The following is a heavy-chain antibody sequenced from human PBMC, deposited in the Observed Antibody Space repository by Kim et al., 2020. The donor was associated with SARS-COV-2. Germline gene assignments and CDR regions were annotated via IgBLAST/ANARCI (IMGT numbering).Heavy chain of an antibody. CDR2: SE. Sequence: SESYADSGGGQFTISRTNAKNTVYLQMNSLRAEDTAVYYCVRVNQNYDFDFWGQGTLVTVSS. J-gene: IGHJ4*02. D-gene: IGHD1-7*01. CDR3: VRVNQNYDFDF. V-gene: IGHV3-74*01.